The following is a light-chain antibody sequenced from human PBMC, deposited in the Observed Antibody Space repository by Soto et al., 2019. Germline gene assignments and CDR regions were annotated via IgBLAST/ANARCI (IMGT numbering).Light chain of an antibody. CDR1: QSISSSF. CDR2: RAS. CDR3: QEYENHPVT. Sequence: EIVLTQSPGILSLSPXERASLSCGASQSISSSFLAWXQXNPREAPRLLIYRASTSATCLPDRFSGTGSETECTLTISRLAPEDFAVYHCQEYENHPVTIGQGTR. V-gene: IGKV3-20*01. J-gene: IGKJ5*01.